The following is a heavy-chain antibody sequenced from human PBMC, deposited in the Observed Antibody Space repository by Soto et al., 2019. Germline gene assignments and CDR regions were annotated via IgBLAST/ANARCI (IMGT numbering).Heavy chain of an antibody. J-gene: IGHJ4*02. Sequence: SETLSLTCTVSGGSIRSYYWSWIRQPPGKGLEWIGYIYYSGSTNYNPSLKSRVTISVDTSKNQFSLKLTSVTAADTAVYYCARRYGGNFDYWGQGTLVTVS. CDR3: ARRYGGNFDY. D-gene: IGHD1-26*01. V-gene: IGHV4-59*01. CDR2: IYYSGST. CDR1: GGSIRSYY.